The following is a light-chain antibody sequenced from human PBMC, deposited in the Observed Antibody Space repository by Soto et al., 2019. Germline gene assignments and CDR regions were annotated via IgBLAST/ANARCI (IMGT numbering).Light chain of an antibody. V-gene: IGKV3-20*01. CDR2: GVS. CDR1: QSISHKY. J-gene: IGKJ1*01. CDR3: QLYSGSPWT. Sequence: EIVLTQSPGTLSLSPGERATLSCRASQSISHKYLAWFQKRPGQAPRLLIHGVSIRATGIPDRFSASGFGTHFTLTISRLEPEDFAVYYCQLYSGSPWTFGQGTKVEIK.